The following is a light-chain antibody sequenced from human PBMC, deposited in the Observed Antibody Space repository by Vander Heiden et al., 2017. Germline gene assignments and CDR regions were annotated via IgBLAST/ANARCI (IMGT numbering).Light chain of an antibody. Sequence: QSVLTQPPSVSAAPGQKVTISCSGSTSNIGSHDLSWYQQLPGTAPKLLIYENNSRPSGIPDRFSGSKSGTSATLGITGLQTGDEADYYCATWDGSLSVVVFGGGTKVTVL. J-gene: IGLJ2*01. CDR1: TSNIGSHD. CDR3: ATWDGSLSVVV. V-gene: IGLV1-51*02. CDR2: ENN.